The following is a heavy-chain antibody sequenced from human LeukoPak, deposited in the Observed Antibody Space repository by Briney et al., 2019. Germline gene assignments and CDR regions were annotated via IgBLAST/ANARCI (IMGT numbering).Heavy chain of an antibody. V-gene: IGHV3-30*03. J-gene: IGHJ4*02. Sequence: GGSLRLSCAASGVTFSNYGMHWVRQAPGKGLEWVALMSSDGNDKLYGDSVKSRFTISRDDSKSTLYLQMNSLRAEDTAVYYCTTKVIRGNSGDDYDDWGQGTLVTVSS. D-gene: IGHD5-12*01. CDR1: GVTFSNYG. CDR2: MSSDGNDK. CDR3: TTKVIRGNSGDDYDD.